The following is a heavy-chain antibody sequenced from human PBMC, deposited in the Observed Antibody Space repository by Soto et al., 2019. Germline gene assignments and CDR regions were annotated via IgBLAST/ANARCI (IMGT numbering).Heavy chain of an antibody. Sequence: PSETLSLTCTVSGGSISSYYWSWIRQPPGKGLECIGYIYYSGSTNYNPSLKSRVTISVDTSKNQFSLKLSSVTAADTAVYYCAREAVGQLLFDYWGQGTLVTVSS. D-gene: IGHD6-6*01. CDR3: AREAVGQLLFDY. J-gene: IGHJ4*02. CDR2: IYYSGST. V-gene: IGHV4-59*01. CDR1: GGSISSYY.